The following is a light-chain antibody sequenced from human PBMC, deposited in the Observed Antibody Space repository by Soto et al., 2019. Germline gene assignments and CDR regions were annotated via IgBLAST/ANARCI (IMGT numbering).Light chain of an antibody. CDR1: SGHSSYA. Sequence: QSVLTQSPSASASLGASVKLTCTLSSGHSSYAIAWHQKQPGKGPRYLMDLNNAGSHSKGDGNPDRFSGSSSGAERYLIIPSPPSGEEADQYCQTWGTGFQVFGGGTKLTVL. CDR2: LNNAGSH. J-gene: IGLJ2*01. CDR3: QTWGTGFQV. V-gene: IGLV4-69*01.